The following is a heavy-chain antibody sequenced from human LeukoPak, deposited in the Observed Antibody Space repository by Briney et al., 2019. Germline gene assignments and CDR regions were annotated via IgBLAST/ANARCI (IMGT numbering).Heavy chain of an antibody. CDR2: IYYSGST. CDR1: GGSISSYY. Sequence: PSETLSLTCTVSGGSISSYYWSWIRQPPGKGLEWIGYIYYSGSTNYNPSLKSRVTISVDTSKNQLSLKLSSVTAADTAVYYCARDGSGLYYFDYWGQGTLVTVSS. D-gene: IGHD6-19*01. CDR3: ARDGSGLYYFDY. V-gene: IGHV4-59*01. J-gene: IGHJ4*02.